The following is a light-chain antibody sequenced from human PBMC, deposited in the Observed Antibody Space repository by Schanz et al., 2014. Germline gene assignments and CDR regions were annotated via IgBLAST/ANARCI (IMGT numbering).Light chain of an antibody. CDR2: DVS. Sequence: QSALTQPASVSASPGQSITISCTGTSNDVGGYNYVSWYQQHPGKAPKLMIYDVSKRPSGVPDRFSGSKSGNTASLTVSGLQAEDEADYYCSSYAGSNNLVFGTGTKLTVL. V-gene: IGLV2-8*01. J-gene: IGLJ1*01. CDR1: SNDVGGYNY. CDR3: SSYAGSNNLV.